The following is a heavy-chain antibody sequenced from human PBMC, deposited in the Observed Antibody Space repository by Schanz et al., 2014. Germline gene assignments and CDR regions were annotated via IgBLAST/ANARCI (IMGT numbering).Heavy chain of an antibody. CDR2: INPANGNT. CDR3: ARDLIAAAESWFDP. V-gene: IGHV1-3*01. D-gene: IGHD6-13*01. J-gene: IGHJ5*02. Sequence: QVQLVQSAPEVKKPGASVKLSCKASNYIFTKYYIHCVRQAPGQGLEWMGLINPANGNTHYSPRLNGRVSISSDTAASTVYLHFSSLKSDDTAVYYCARDLIAAAESWFDPWGQGTPITVSS. CDR1: NYIFTKYY.